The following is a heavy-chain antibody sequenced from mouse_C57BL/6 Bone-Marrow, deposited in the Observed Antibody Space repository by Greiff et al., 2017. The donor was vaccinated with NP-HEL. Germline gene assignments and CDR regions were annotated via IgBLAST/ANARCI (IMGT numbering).Heavy chain of an antibody. D-gene: IGHD1-1*01. CDR1: GFTFSSYA. Sequence: EVKLMESGGGLVKPGGSLKLSCAASGFTFSSYAMSWVRQTPEKRLEWVATISDGGSYTYYPDSVKGRFTISRDNAKNNLYLQMSHLKSEDTAMYYCAREEDYGSSIDYWGQGTTLTVSS. V-gene: IGHV5-4*01. CDR2: ISDGGSYT. J-gene: IGHJ2*01. CDR3: AREEDYGSSIDY.